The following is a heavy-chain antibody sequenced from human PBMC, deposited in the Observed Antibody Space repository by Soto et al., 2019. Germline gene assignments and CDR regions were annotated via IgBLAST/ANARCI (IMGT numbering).Heavy chain of an antibody. CDR1: GFTFSSYD. D-gene: IGHD6-19*01. Sequence: GGSLRLSCAASGFTFSSYDMHWVRQATGKGLEWVSAIGTAGDTYYPGSVKGRFTISRENAKNSLYLQMNSLRAGDTAVYYCARMGSDAGYDYWGQGTLVTVSS. V-gene: IGHV3-13*01. CDR2: IGTAGDT. CDR3: ARMGSDAGYDY. J-gene: IGHJ4*02.